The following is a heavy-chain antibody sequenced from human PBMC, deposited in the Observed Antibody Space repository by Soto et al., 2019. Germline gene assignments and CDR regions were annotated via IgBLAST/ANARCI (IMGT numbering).Heavy chain of an antibody. V-gene: IGHV4-31*03. J-gene: IGHJ3*02. Sequence: LSLTCTVSGGSISSGGYYWSWIRQHPGKGLEWIGYIYYSGSTYYNPSLKSRVTISVDTSKNQFSLKLSSVTAADTAVYYCARKGSMMPGSILPNAFDIWGQGTMVTVSS. CDR2: IYYSGST. CDR3: ARKGSMMPGSILPNAFDI. CDR1: GGSISSGGYY. D-gene: IGHD3-22*01.